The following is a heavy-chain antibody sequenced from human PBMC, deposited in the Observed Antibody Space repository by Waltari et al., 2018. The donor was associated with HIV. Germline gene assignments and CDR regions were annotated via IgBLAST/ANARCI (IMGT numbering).Heavy chain of an antibody. CDR2: IYPSGST. CDR1: GCTISSGCYS. CDR3: ARAYYDFWSGTGSSGNWFDP. D-gene: IGHD3-3*01. V-gene: IGHV4-61*02. J-gene: IGHJ5*02. Sequence: QVQLQESGPGLVTPSRTLCLTLPVSGCTISSGCYSWSWIRQPAGKGLELIGRIYPSGSTNYNPSRESRVTISVYTSRNQFSLKLRSVTAADTAVYYCARAYYDFWSGTGSSGNWFDPWGQGTLVTVSS.